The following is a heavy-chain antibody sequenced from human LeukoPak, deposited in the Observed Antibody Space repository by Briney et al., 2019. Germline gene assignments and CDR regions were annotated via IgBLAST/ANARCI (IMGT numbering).Heavy chain of an antibody. D-gene: IGHD3-16*01. CDR1: GGSFSGYY. CDR3: ARETSQKGAHYMDV. Sequence: SETLSLTCAVYGGSFSGYYWSWIRQPPGKGLEWIGEINHSGSTNYNPSLKSRVTISVDTSKNQFSLKLSSVTAADTAVYYCARETSQKGAHYMDVWGKGTTVTVSS. J-gene: IGHJ6*03. V-gene: IGHV4-34*01. CDR2: INHSGST.